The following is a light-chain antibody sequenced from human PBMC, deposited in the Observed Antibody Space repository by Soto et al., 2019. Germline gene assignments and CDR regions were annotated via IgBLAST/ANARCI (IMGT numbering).Light chain of an antibody. V-gene: IGKV3-15*01. CDR3: QHYNNWPIP. Sequence: EVVTTQSQATLSVSPGERATLSCRASQGLGTNLAWYQQKPGQAPRLLIYAASTRATGVPGRFSGDGSGAEFTLTIITLQSEDFAVYYCQHYNNWPIPFGQVTRLEIK. CDR2: AAS. CDR1: QGLGTN. J-gene: IGKJ5*01.